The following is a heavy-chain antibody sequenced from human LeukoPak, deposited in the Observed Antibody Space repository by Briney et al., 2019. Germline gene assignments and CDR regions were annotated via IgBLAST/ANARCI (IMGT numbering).Heavy chain of an antibody. D-gene: IGHD2-2*01. CDR3: AKEQDNQLLLSHFDY. Sequence: PGGSLRLSCTGFIFSNYAVSWVRQAPGPGVEWVSAVRGDGVRTFYADSVTGGFTISRGNSMSTLSLHMNSLRAQDTAVYYCAKEQDNQLLLSHFDYWGQGILVTVSS. CDR1: GFIFSNYA. V-gene: IGHV3-23*01. CDR2: VRGDGVRT. J-gene: IGHJ4*02.